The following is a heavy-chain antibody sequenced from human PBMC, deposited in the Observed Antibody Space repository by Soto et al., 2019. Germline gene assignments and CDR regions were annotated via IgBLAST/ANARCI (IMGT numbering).Heavy chain of an antibody. D-gene: IGHD1-26*01. J-gene: IGHJ1*01. Sequence: ASVKVSCKASGNTVPNYAIHWVRQAPGQRLEWMGRINGGNGNTYYSEHFQGRVTFTRDTSAGTVYMQMSSLRVEDTAIYYCATWEERYFQDWGQGTLVTVSS. CDR3: ATWEERYFQD. CDR2: INGGNGNT. CDR1: GNTVPNYA. V-gene: IGHV1-3*01.